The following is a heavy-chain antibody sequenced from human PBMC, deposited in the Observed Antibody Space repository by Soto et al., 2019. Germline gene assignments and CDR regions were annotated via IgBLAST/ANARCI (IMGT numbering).Heavy chain of an antibody. CDR2: INPGNGNT. V-gene: IGHV1-3*01. J-gene: IGHJ4*02. CDR3: ARDSHDSSGYLYYFDY. D-gene: IGHD3-22*01. CDR1: GYTFTSYG. Sequence: ASVKVSCKASGYTFTSYGINWVRQAPGRGLEWMGWINPGNGNTKYSQQFQGRVIIDRDTSASTAYMELSSLRSEDTAVYYCARDSHDSSGYLYYFDYWGQGTLVTVSS.